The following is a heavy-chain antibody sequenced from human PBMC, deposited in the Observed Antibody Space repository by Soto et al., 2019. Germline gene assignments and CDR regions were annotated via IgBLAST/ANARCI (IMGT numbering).Heavy chain of an antibody. D-gene: IGHD3-22*01. CDR3: ARDNYDSSGYYAPTYYYYGMDV. V-gene: IGHV3-30-3*01. Sequence: GGSLRLSCAASGFTFSSYAMHWVRQAPGKGLEWVAVISYDGSNKYYAESVKGRITISRDNSKNTLYLQMNSLKAEDTAVYYCARDNYDSSGYYAPTYYYYGMDVWGQGTTVTVSS. CDR2: ISYDGSNK. J-gene: IGHJ6*02. CDR1: GFTFSSYA.